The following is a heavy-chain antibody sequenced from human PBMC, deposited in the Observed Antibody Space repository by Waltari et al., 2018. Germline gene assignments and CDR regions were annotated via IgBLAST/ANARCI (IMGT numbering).Heavy chain of an antibody. J-gene: IGHJ4*02. Sequence: QVQLVQSGAEVKKPGASVKVSCKASGYTFTDYYIHWVRQAPGQGLEWMGRTNPKSGGTNYEQSFQGRVTMTRNPPIRTAYMELRRLPLDATALYYCRGVWSRSGYYYFDNWGQGTLVTASS. CDR1: GYTFTDYY. D-gene: IGHD5-12*01. CDR2: TNPKSGGT. CDR3: RGVWSRSGYYYFDN. V-gene: IGHV1-2*06.